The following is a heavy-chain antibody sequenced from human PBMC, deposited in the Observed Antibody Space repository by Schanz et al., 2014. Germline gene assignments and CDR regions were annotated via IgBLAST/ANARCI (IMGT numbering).Heavy chain of an antibody. J-gene: IGHJ4*02. V-gene: IGHV3-64*01. CDR2: ISSKGDMT. Sequence: VQLVQSGAEVKKPGASVKVSCKASGYTFTSYYMHWVRQAPGKGLEYVSSISSKGDMTFYGNSVKGRFTISRDNSKNTLYHQLGSLSAEDTAVYFCARDNRYYLFDYWGQGALVTVSS. CDR3: ARDNRYYLFDY. CDR1: GYTFTSYY. D-gene: IGHD3-16*02.